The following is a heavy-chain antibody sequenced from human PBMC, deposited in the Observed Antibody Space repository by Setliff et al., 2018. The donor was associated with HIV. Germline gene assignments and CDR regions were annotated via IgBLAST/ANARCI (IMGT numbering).Heavy chain of an antibody. CDR2: INHGGST. V-gene: IGHV4-34*01. CDR3: ARSYYVVPYN. J-gene: IGHJ4*02. Sequence: PSETLSLTCGVYGVSFSDYFWSWIRQSPGKGLEWIGEINHGGSTNYNPSLKRRVTISVDTSKKPFSLSLSSVTGADTAVYYCARSYYVVPYNWGQGILVTVCS. CDR1: GVSFSDYF. D-gene: IGHD3-16*01.